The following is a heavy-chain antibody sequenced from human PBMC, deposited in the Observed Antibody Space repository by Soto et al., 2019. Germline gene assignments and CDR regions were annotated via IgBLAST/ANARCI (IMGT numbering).Heavy chain of an antibody. CDR1: GGTFSSYA. CDR3: ARGSYCSSTSCYTPYYYGMDV. D-gene: IGHD2-2*02. V-gene: IGHV1-69*13. J-gene: IGHJ6*02. Sequence: SVKVSCKASGGTFSSYAVSWVRQAPGQGLEWMGGIIPIFGTANYAQKFQGRVTITADESTSTAYMELSSLRSEDTAVYYCARGSYCSSTSCYTPYYYGMDVWGQGTTVTVSS. CDR2: IIPIFGTA.